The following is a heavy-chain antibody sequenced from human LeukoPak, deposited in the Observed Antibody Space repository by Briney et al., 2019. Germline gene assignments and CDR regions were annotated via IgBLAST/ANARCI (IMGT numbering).Heavy chain of an antibody. CDR1: GGSISSYY. D-gene: IGHD3-22*01. CDR3: ARIKYYYDSSGYAHWYFDL. Sequence: SETLSLTCTVSGGSISSYYWSWIRQPPGKGLEWIGYIYYSGSTNYNPSLKSRVTISVDTSKNQFSLKLSSVTAAGTAVYYCARIKYYYDSSGYAHWYFDLWGRGTLVTVSS. CDR2: IYYSGST. J-gene: IGHJ2*01. V-gene: IGHV4-59*01.